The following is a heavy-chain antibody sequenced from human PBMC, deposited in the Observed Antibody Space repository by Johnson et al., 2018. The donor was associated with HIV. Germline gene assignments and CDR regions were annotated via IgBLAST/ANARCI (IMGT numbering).Heavy chain of an antibody. CDR1: GFTFSRHA. V-gene: IGHV3-30-3*01. CDR3: GRSRVESAFDI. J-gene: IGHJ3*02. D-gene: IGHD1-1*01. CDR2: ISYDGSNK. Sequence: VQLVESGGGVVQPGRSLRLSCAASGFTFSRHAMHWVRQAPGKGLEWVALISYDGSNKYYADSVKGRFTISRDNSKNTLYLQMNSLRAEDTAVYYCGRSRVESAFDIWGQGTMVTVSS.